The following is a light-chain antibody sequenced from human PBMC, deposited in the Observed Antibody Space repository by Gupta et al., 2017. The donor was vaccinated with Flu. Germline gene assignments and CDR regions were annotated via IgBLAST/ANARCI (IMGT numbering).Light chain of an antibody. V-gene: IGLV1-51*01. CDR2: DNN. J-gene: IGLJ3*02. CDR1: SPNIGNNY. Sequence: QSVLTQPPPVSAAPGQQVTISSSGSSPNIGNNYVSWYQQLPGTAPKLLIYDNNKRPSGIPDRFSGSKSGTSATLGITGLQTGDEADYYCGTWDSSLSAGVFGGGTKLTVL. CDR3: GTWDSSLSAGV.